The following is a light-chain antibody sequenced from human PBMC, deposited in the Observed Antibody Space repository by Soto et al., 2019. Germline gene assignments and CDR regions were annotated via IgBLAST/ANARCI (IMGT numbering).Light chain of an antibody. CDR3: QSYDSSLSAL. J-gene: IGLJ3*02. Sequence: QPVLTQPPSVSWAPGQRVTISCTGSSSNIGAGYDVHWYQQLPGTAPKLLIYGNSNRPSGVPDRFSGSKSGTSASLAITGLQAEDEADYYCQSYDSSLSALFGGGTKLTVL. V-gene: IGLV1-40*01. CDR1: SSNIGAGYD. CDR2: GNS.